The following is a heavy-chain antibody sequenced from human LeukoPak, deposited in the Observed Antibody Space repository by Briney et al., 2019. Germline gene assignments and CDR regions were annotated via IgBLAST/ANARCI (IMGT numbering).Heavy chain of an antibody. Sequence: PGGSLRLSCAASGFTFSSYSMSWVRQAPGKGLEWVSTIDSTTGGSYYADSVKGRFIISRDNSQNTLYLQLTSLRADDTAVYYCAKPLTGEFKYYFDYWGQGTLVTVSS. CDR1: GFTFSSYS. V-gene: IGHV3-23*01. D-gene: IGHD7-27*01. CDR3: AKPLTGEFKYYFDY. CDR2: IDSTTGGS. J-gene: IGHJ4*02.